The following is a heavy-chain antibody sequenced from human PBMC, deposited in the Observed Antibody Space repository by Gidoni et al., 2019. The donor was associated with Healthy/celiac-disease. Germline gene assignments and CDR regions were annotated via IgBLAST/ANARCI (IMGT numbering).Heavy chain of an antibody. J-gene: IGHJ6*02. CDR1: GFTVSSNY. Sequence: EVQLVESGGGLVQPGGSLRLSCAASGFTVSSNYMSWVRQAPGKGLEWVSVIYSVGSTYYADSVKGRFTISRDNSKNTLYLQMNSLRAEDTAVYYCAVGYCSSTSCYRTYAYYGMDVWGQGTTVTVSS. D-gene: IGHD2-2*01. V-gene: IGHV3-66*02. CDR3: AVGYCSSTSCYRTYAYYGMDV. CDR2: IYSVGST.